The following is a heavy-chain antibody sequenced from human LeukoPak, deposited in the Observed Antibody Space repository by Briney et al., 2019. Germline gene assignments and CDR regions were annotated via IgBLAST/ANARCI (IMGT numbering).Heavy chain of an antibody. CDR3: AREMGWYFDY. J-gene: IGHJ4*02. D-gene: IGHD6-19*01. CDR1: GFTFSSYS. CDR2: ISSSSSYI. V-gene: IGHV3-21*01. Sequence: GGSLRLSCAASGFTFSSYSMNWVRQAPGKGLEWVSSISSSSSYIHYADSVKGRFTISRDNAKNSLYLQMNSLRAEDTAVYYCAREMGWYFDYWGQGTLVTVSS.